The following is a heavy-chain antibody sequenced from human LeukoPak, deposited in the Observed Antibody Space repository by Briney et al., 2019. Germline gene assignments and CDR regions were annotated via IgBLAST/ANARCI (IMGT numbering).Heavy chain of an antibody. CDR3: ATDGSGSYYSFYYYYYGMDV. D-gene: IGHD3-10*01. Sequence: PGGSLRLSCAASGFTFSSYAMSWVRQAPGKGLEWVSAISGSGGSTYYADSVKGRFTISRDNSKNTLYLQMNSLRAEDTAVYYCATDGSGSYYSFYYYYYGMDVWGQGTTVTVSS. CDR2: ISGSGGST. CDR1: GFTFSSYA. J-gene: IGHJ6*02. V-gene: IGHV3-23*01.